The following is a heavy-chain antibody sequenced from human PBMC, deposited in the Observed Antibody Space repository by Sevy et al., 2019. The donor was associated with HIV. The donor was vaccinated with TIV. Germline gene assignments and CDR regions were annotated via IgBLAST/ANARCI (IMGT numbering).Heavy chain of an antibody. CDR2: VNTASGDT. D-gene: IGHD2-15*01. Sequence: ASVKVSCKGSGYTFNNYIIYWVRQAPGQSLEWMGWVNTASGDTKYSQKFQGRVIITTDTSARTVYMERNNLRSEDTAFYFCARDFCRGGSCYSAFVYWGQGTLVTVSS. J-gene: IGHJ4*02. CDR1: GYTFNNYI. CDR3: ARDFCRGGSCYSAFVY. V-gene: IGHV1-3*04.